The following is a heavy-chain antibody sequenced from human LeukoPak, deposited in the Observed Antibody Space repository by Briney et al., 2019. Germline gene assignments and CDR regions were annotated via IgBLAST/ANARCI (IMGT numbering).Heavy chain of an antibody. CDR3: ARDSSDANIDY. V-gene: IGHV3-66*02. CDR1: GFTVSSNY. J-gene: IGHJ4*02. CDR2: IYTGGST. D-gene: IGHD1/OR15-1a*01. Sequence: GGSLRLSCAASGFTVSSNYMSWVRQAPGKGLEWVSAIYTGGSTYYAGSVKGRFTISRDNSKNTLYLQMNSLRPDDTAVYYCARDSSDANIDYWGQGTLVTVSS.